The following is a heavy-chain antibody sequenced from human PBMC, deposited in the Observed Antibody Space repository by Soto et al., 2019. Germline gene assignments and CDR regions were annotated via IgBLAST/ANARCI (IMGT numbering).Heavy chain of an antibody. D-gene: IGHD3-22*01. J-gene: IGHJ4*02. CDR2: ISWSSVTF. CDR3: AKFYDSSGPFDY. CDR1: GFTFDNYA. Sequence: GGSLRLSCAASGFTFDNYAMHWVRQAPGKGLEWVSGISWSSVTFGYADSVKGRFTISRDNSKNTLYLQMNSLRAEDTAVYYCAKFYDSSGPFDYWGQGTLVTVSS. V-gene: IGHV3-9*01.